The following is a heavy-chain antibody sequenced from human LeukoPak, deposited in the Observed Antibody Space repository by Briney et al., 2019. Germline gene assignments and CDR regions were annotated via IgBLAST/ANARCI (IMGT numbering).Heavy chain of an antibody. V-gene: IGHV1-2*02. CDR2: INPNSGGT. Sequence: ASVKVSCKASGYTFTGYYMHWVRQAPGQGLEWMGWINPNSGGTNYAQKFQGRATMTRDTSISTAYMELSRLRSDDTAVYYCARDRWLQRDWFDPWGQGTLVTVSS. J-gene: IGHJ5*02. CDR3: ARDRWLQRDWFDP. CDR1: GYTFTGYY. D-gene: IGHD5-24*01.